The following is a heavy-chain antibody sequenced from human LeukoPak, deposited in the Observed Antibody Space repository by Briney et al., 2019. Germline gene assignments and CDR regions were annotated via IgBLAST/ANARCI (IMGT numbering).Heavy chain of an antibody. V-gene: IGHV4-59*01. CDR3: ARMSTSLDYMDV. CDR2: IYYSGST. D-gene: IGHD2-2*01. Sequence: SETLSLTCTVSGGSISSYYWSWIRQPPGKGLEWIGYIYYSGSTNYNPSLKSRVTMSVDTSKNQFSLKLSSVTAADTAVYYCARMSTSLDYMDVWGKGTTVTVSS. J-gene: IGHJ6*03. CDR1: GGSISSYY.